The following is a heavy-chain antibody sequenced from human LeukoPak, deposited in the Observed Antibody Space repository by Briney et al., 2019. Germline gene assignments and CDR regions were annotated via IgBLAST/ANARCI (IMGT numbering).Heavy chain of an antibody. V-gene: IGHV3-53*05. CDR1: GFTVSTNY. CDR3: ARDPDTAMVSYYYYYYMDV. Sequence: GGSLRLSCVVSGFTVSTNYMSWVRQAPGKGVEWVSLIYSGGSTYYADSVKGRFTISRDNSKNTLYLQMNSLRAEDTAVYYCARDPDTAMVSYYYYYYMDVWGKGTTVTVSS. CDR2: IYSGGST. J-gene: IGHJ6*03. D-gene: IGHD5-18*01.